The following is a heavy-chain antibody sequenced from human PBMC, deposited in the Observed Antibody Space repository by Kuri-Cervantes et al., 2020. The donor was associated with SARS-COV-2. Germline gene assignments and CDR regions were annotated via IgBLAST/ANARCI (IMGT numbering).Heavy chain of an antibody. CDR1: GYTFITYG. D-gene: IGHD1-26*01. Sequence: AYVKVSCKASGYTFITYGISWVRQAPGQELEWLGWISVWNRNTDYAQKVQGRVTMTTDTSTSTAYMELRSLRSDDTAVYFCARGYYSHFDYWGQGTLVTVSS. CDR2: ISVWNRNT. J-gene: IGHJ4*02. V-gene: IGHV1-18*04. CDR3: ARGYYSHFDY.